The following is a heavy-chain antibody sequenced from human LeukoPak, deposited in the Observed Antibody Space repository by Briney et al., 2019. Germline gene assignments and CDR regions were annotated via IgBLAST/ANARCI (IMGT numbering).Heavy chain of an antibody. CDR1: GGSLSNYY. CDR2: INHSGST. Sequence: SETLSLTCAVYGGSLSNYYWSWIRQPPGKGLEWIGEINHSGSTKYNPTLKSRVTISVDMSKNQFSLELSSVTAADTAVYYCARGPASGSNFAWFDPWGQGNLGHRLL. D-gene: IGHD3-10*01. V-gene: IGHV4-34*01. J-gene: IGHJ5*02. CDR3: ARGPASGSNFAWFDP.